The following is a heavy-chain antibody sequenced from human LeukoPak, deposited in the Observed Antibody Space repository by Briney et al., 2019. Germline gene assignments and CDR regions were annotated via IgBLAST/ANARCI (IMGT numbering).Heavy chain of an antibody. V-gene: IGHV1-18*01. CDR3: TRDPRHKYGNFDN. J-gene: IGHJ4*02. CDR2: IAPYNDNA. Sequence: GASVKVSCKASGYNFATYGISWVRQAPGQGLEWMGWIAPYNDNANSAQKFQGRLSMTADTSTSTASMELRRLRSDDTSAYYCTRDPRHKYGNFDNWGQGTLVTVSS. CDR1: GYNFATYG. D-gene: IGHD2/OR15-2a*01.